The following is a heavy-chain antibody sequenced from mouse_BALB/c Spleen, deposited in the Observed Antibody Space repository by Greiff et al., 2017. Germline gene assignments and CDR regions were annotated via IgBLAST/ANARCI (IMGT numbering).Heavy chain of an antibody. CDR2: IYPGSGNT. CDR1: GYTFTDYY. CDR3: ARYYGRDGMDY. J-gene: IGHJ4*01. V-gene: IGHV1-77*01. Sequence: QVQLKESGAELARPGASVKLSCKASGYTFTDYYINWVKQRTGQGLEWIGEIYPGSGNTYYNEKFKGKATLTADKSSSTAYMQLSSLTSEDSAVYVCARYYGRDGMDYWGQGTSVTVSS. D-gene: IGHD1-1*01.